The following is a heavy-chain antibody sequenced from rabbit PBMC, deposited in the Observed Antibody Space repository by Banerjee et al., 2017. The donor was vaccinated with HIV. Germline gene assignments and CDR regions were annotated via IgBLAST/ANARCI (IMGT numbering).Heavy chain of an antibody. J-gene: IGHJ4*01. CDR2: IYSGSRGTT. CDR1: GFDLSSYYY. CDR3: ARNVDGRYYFNL. D-gene: IGHD2-1*01. V-gene: IGHV1S45*01. Sequence: QQQLEESGGGLVKPGGTLTLTCKASGFDLSSYYYMCWVRQAPGKGLEWIACIYSGSRGTTYYASWAKGRFTISKTSSTTVTLQMTSLTAADTATYFCARNVDGRYYFNLWGPGTLVTVS.